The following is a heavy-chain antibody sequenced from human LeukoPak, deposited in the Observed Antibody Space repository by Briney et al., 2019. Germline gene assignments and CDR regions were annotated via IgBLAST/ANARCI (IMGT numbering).Heavy chain of an antibody. CDR2: INPSGGST. CDR1: GYTFTSYY. V-gene: IGHV1-46*01. J-gene: IGHJ4*02. CDR3: ARARTARAPFDY. D-gene: IGHD6-6*01. Sequence: ASVNVSCKASGYTFTSYYMHWVRQAPGQGLEWMGIINPSGGSTSYAQKFQGRVTMTRDTSTSTVYMELSSLRSEDTAVYYCARARTARAPFDYWGQGTLVTVSS.